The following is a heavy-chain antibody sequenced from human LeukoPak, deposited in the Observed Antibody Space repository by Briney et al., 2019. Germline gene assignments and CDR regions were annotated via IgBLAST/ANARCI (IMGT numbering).Heavy chain of an antibody. V-gene: IGHV4-4*07. Sequence: SETLSLTCTVSGGSISSYYWSWIRQPAGKGLEWIGRIYTSRSTNYNPSLKSRVTMSVDTSKNQFSLKLSSVTAADTAVYYCARVPTIWFGELFIDYWGQGTLVTVSS. CDR1: GGSISSYY. J-gene: IGHJ4*02. CDR3: ARVPTIWFGELFIDY. CDR2: IYTSRST. D-gene: IGHD3-10*01.